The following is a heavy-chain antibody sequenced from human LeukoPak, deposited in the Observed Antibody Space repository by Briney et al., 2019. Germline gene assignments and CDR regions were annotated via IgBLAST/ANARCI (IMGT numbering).Heavy chain of an antibody. V-gene: IGHV3-30*18. CDR2: ISYDGSNK. J-gene: IGHJ4*02. CDR3: AKESGIAAAGTGQYYFDY. D-gene: IGHD6-13*01. Sequence: GGSLRLSCAAPGFTFSSYGMHWVRQAPGKGLEWVAVISYDGSNKYYADSVKGRFTISSDNSKNTLCLQMNSLRAEDTAVYYCAKESGIAAAGTGQYYFDYWGQGTLVTVSS. CDR1: GFTFSSYG.